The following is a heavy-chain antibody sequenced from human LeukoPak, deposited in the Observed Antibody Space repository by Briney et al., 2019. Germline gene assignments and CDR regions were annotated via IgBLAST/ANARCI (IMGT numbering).Heavy chain of an antibody. CDR2: INHSGST. D-gene: IGHD2-2*01. J-gene: IGHJ5*02. CDR1: GGSFSGYY. V-gene: IGHV4-34*01. Sequence: SETLSLTCAVYGGSFSGYYWSWIRQPPGKGLEWIGEINHSGSTNYNPSLKSRVTISVDTSKNQFSLKLSSVTAADTAVYYCARLGPYQLLHLNWFDPWGQGTLVTVSS. CDR3: ARLGPYQLLHLNWFDP.